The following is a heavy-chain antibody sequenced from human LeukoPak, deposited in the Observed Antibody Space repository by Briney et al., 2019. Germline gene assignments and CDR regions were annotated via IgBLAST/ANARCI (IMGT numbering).Heavy chain of an antibody. CDR3: ASLSYYDILTGYDFDY. V-gene: IGHV3-53*05. J-gene: IGHJ4*02. D-gene: IGHD3-9*01. CDR1: GFTVSSNY. Sequence: GGSLRLSCAASGFTVSSNYMSWVRQAPGKGLEWVSVIYSGGSTYYADSVKGRFTISRDNSKNTLYLQMNSLRAEDTAVYYCASLSYYDILTGYDFDYWGQGTLVTVSS. CDR2: IYSGGST.